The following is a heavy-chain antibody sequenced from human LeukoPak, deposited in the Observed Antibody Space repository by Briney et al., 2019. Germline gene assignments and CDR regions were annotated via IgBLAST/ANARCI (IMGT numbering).Heavy chain of an antibody. J-gene: IGHJ4*02. V-gene: IGHV3-7*01. Sequence: GGSLRLSCAVSGFTFSSYWMSWVRQAQGKGLEWVANIKEDGTEKYYQDSVKGRFTISRDNAKNSLYLQMNSLRAEDTAVYYCAREVVLSTSAWFEYWGQGTLVTVSS. CDR3: AREVVLSTSAWFEY. CDR1: GFTFSSYW. D-gene: IGHD3-22*01. CDR2: IKEDGTEK.